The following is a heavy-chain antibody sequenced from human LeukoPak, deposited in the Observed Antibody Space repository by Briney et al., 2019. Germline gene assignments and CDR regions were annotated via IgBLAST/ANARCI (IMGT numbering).Heavy chain of an antibody. V-gene: IGHV1-69*13. J-gene: IGHJ6*02. CDR3: ARVKDYYDSSGYYVGYYYGMDV. D-gene: IGHD3-22*01. CDR2: IIPIFGTA. CDR1: GGTFISYA. Sequence: GASVKVSCKASGGTFISYAISWVRQAPGQGLEWMGGIIPIFGTANYAQKFQGRVTITADESTSTAYMELSSLRSEDTAVYYCARVKDYYDSSGYYVGYYYGMDVWGQGTTVTVSS.